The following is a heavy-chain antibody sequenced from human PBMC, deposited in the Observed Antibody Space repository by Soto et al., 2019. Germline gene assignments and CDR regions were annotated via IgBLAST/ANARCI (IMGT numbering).Heavy chain of an antibody. CDR1: GANLQDYA. CDR2: IYYNSNRI. Sequence: SQRLSSTGSGANLQDYAMHWVRQAPGKGLEWVSGIYYNSNRIDYADSVKGRFTISRDNARNALYLQMNSLTTEDTAFYYCGKDISPGGMDVWGRGIMVTVSS. CDR3: GKDISPGGMDV. V-gene: IGHV3-9*01. J-gene: IGHJ6*04.